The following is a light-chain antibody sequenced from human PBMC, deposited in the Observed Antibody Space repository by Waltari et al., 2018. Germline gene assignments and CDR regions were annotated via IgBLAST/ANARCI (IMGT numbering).Light chain of an antibody. CDR2: NAS. Sequence: DIQMTQSPSTLSASVGDRVIFSCRASQSISKWLAWYQQKPGKAPKLLIYNASTFESGVPSRFSGSGSGTEFTLTISSLQPEDFATYYCQQYNSYSLLSFGGGTKVEIK. J-gene: IGKJ4*01. CDR3: QQYNSYSLLS. CDR1: QSISKW. V-gene: IGKV1-5*03.